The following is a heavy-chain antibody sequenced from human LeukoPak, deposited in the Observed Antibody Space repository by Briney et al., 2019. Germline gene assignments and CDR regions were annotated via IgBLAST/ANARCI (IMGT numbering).Heavy chain of an antibody. CDR2: INTDASST. Sequence: GRSLRLSCAASGFTFSDYWVHWVRQAPGKGLVWVSLINTDASSTTHADSVKGRFTISRDNAKNTLYLQMNSLRAEDTAVYYCARAAGAWSINYWGQGTLVTVSS. CDR1: GFTFSDYW. CDR3: ARAAGAWSINY. J-gene: IGHJ4*02. V-gene: IGHV3-74*01. D-gene: IGHD6-19*01.